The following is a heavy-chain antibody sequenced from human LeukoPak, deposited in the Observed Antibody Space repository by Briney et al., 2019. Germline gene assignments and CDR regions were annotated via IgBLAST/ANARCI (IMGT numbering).Heavy chain of an antibody. CDR3: ARMEVRGVLYYYYYMDV. V-gene: IGHV1-18*01. CDR2: ISAYNGNT. D-gene: IGHD3-10*01. J-gene: IGHJ6*03. Sequence: GASVKVSCKASGYTFTSYGISWVRQAPGQGLEWMGWISAYNGNTNYAQKLQGRVTMTTDTSTSTAYMELRSLRSDDTAVYYCARMEVRGVLYYYYYMDVWGKGTTVTISS. CDR1: GYTFTSYG.